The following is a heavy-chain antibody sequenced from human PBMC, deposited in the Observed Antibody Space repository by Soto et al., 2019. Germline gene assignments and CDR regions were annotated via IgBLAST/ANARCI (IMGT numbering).Heavy chain of an antibody. CDR1: GYTFRNFG. CDR2: ISAYNANA. CDR3: ARENSYSDY. V-gene: IGHV1-18*01. Sequence: QLQLLQSGAEVKKPGASVKVTCKASGYTFRNFGISWVRQAPGQGLEWMGWISAYNANANYAQKFQGRLTMTADTSTSTAYMELRSLRSDDTAVYYCARENSYSDYWGQGTLVTVSS. J-gene: IGHJ4*02.